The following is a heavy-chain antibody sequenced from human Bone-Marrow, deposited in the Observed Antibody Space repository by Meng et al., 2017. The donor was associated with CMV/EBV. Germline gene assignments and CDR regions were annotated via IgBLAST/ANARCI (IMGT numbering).Heavy chain of an antibody. V-gene: IGHV4-30-4*02. Sequence: SETLSLTCTVSGGSISSGDYYWSWIRQPPGKGLEWIWYIYYSGSTYYNPSLKSRVTISVETSKNQFSMKLSSVTAADTAVYYCARVPGYYYSMDVWGQGTTVTVSS. D-gene: IGHD1-14*01. CDR1: GGSISSGDYY. CDR2: IYYSGST. CDR3: ARVPGYYYSMDV. J-gene: IGHJ6*02.